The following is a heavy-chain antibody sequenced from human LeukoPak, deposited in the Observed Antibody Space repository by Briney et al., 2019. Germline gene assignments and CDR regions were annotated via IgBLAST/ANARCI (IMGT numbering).Heavy chain of an antibody. D-gene: IGHD6-13*01. CDR1: GFTVSSNY. J-gene: IGHJ4*02. CDR2: ISGSGGST. V-gene: IGHV3-23*01. CDR3: AKDRSWYPFDY. Sequence: GGSLRLSCAASGFTVSSNYMSWVRQAPGKGLEWVSAISGSGGSTYYADSVKGRFTISRDNSKNTPYLQMNSLRAEDTAVYYCAKDRSWYPFDYWGQGTLVTVSS.